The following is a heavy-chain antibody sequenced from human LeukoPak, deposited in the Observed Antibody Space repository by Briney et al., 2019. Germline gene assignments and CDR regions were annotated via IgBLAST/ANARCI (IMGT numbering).Heavy chain of an antibody. CDR1: GGSISSYY. V-gene: IGHV4-59*01. Sequence: SETLSLTCTVSGGSISSYYWSWIRQPPGKGLEWVGDIYYSGSTNYNPSLKSRVTISVDTSKNQFSLKLSSVTAADTAVYYCARGSYGSGSYYYAFDIWGQGTMVTVSS. J-gene: IGHJ3*02. CDR2: IYYSGST. CDR3: ARGSYGSGSYYYAFDI. D-gene: IGHD3-10*01.